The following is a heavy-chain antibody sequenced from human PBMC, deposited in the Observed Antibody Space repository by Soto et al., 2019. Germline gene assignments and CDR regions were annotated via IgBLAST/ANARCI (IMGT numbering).Heavy chain of an antibody. CDR1: GGSISSSNW. J-gene: IGHJ6*02. CDR3: ARGQGVPTYSYSSYYYYYGMDV. D-gene: IGHD5-18*01. V-gene: IGHV4-4*02. CDR2: IYHSGST. Sequence: TSETLSLTCAVSGGSISSSNWWSWVRQPPGKGLEWIGEIYHSGSTNYNPSLKSRVTISVDKSKNQFSLKLSSVTAADTAVYYCARGQGVPTYSYSSYYYYYGMDVWGQGTTVTVSS.